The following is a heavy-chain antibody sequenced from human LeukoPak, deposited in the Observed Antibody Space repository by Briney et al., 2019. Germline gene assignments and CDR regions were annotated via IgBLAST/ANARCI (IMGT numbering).Heavy chain of an antibody. V-gene: IGHV1-18*01. CDR2: ISAYNGNT. D-gene: IGHD2-15*01. J-gene: IGHJ5*02. Sequence: GASVKVSCKASGYTFTSYAMNWVRQAPGQGLEWMGWISAYNGNTNYAQKLQGRVTMTTDTSTSTAYMELRSLRSDDTAVYYCARAPVGYCSGGSCYLYNWFDPWGQGTLVTVSS. CDR3: ARAPVGYCSGGSCYLYNWFDP. CDR1: GYTFTSYA.